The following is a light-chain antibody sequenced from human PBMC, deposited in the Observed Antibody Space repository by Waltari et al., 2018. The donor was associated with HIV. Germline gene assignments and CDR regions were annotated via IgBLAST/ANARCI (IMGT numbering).Light chain of an antibody. CDR2: ADR. J-gene: IGLJ2*01. CDR1: KLGEKL. V-gene: IGLV3-1*01. Sequence: SYELTQPPSVSVAPGQPVRVTCSGDKLGEKLVCWYQKKPGRSPLLLIYADRKRPSGIPDRFAAANSGNTATLAISEAQAVDEAVYYCQTWDNNAGVFGGGTKLTVL. CDR3: QTWDNNAGV.